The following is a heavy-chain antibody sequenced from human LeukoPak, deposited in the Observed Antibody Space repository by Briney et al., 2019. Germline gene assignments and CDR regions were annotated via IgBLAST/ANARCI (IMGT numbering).Heavy chain of an antibody. Sequence: SETLSLTCAVYGGSSSGYYWSWIRQPPGKGLEWIGEINHSGSTNYNPSLKSRVTISVDTSKNQFSLKLSSVTAADTAVYYCARDRVYYYDSSGYKGFDYWGQGTLVTVSS. V-gene: IGHV4-34*01. CDR2: INHSGST. D-gene: IGHD3-22*01. CDR3: ARDRVYYYDSSGYKGFDY. J-gene: IGHJ4*02. CDR1: GGSSSGYY.